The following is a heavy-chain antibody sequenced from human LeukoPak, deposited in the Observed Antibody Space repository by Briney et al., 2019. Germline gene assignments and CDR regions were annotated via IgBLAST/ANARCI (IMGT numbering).Heavy chain of an antibody. J-gene: IGHJ4*02. Sequence: GGSLRLSCAASGFTFSSYAMSWVRQAPGKGLEWASAISGSGGSTYYADSVKGRFTISRDNSKNTLYLQMNSLRAEDTAVYYCAKRPPLQLWSRGGDYWGQGTLVTVSS. V-gene: IGHV3-23*01. CDR1: GFTFSSYA. CDR3: AKRPPLQLWSRGGDY. D-gene: IGHD5-18*01. CDR2: ISGSGGST.